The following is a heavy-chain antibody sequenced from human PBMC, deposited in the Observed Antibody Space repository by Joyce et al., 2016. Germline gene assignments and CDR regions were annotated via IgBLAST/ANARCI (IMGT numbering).Heavy chain of an antibody. D-gene: IGHD5-18*01. J-gene: IGHJ6*02. CDR1: GFTVSSCY. V-gene: IGHV3-53*01. Sequence: EVQLVESGGGLIQPGGSLRLSCVASGFTVSSCYMNWVRRAPGKGLEWVSLIYSGGRTSYPDSVKGRFTLSRDNSKNTLFLQMDSLRAEDTAVYYCAREPPYTPMLRSTGMDVWGLGTTVTVSS. CDR3: AREPPYTPMLRSTGMDV. CDR2: IYSGGRT.